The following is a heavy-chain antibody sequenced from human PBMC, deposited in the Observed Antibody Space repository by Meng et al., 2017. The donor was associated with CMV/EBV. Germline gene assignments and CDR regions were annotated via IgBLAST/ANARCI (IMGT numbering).Heavy chain of an antibody. CDR3: ARDVSSSALVSWFDP. Sequence: ASVKVSCKASGYTFTDYYMHWVRQVPGQGLEWMGWISPNSGGTNYAQKFQGRVTMTRDTSISTAYMELSRLRSDDTTVYYCARDVSSSALVSWFDPWGQGTLVTVSS. D-gene: IGHD6-6*01. CDR2: ISPNSGGT. CDR1: GYTFTDYY. V-gene: IGHV1-2*02. J-gene: IGHJ5*02.